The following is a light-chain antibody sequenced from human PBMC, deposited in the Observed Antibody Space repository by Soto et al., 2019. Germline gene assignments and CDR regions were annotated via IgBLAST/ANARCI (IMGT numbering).Light chain of an antibody. CDR2: DNN. Sequence: QSVLTQPPSVSAAPGQKVTISCSGSSSNIGNNYVSWFQQLPGTAPKLLIYDNNKRPSGIPDRFSGSKSGTSATLGITGLQTGDEADYYCATWDSSLRALVFGGGTKLTVL. CDR1: SSNIGNNY. J-gene: IGLJ2*01. CDR3: ATWDSSLRALV. V-gene: IGLV1-51*01.